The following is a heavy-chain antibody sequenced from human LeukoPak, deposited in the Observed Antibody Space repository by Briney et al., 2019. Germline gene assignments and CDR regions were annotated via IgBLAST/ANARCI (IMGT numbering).Heavy chain of an antibody. D-gene: IGHD6-6*01. CDR3: ARDGGIEYSSKEGAFDI. Sequence: ASVKVSCKASGGTFISYAISWVRQAPGQGLEWMGRIIPILGIANYAQKFQGRATITADKSTSTAYMELSSLRSEDTAVYYCARDGGIEYSSKEGAFDIWGQGTMVTVSS. CDR2: IIPILGIA. V-gene: IGHV1-69*04. CDR1: GGTFISYA. J-gene: IGHJ3*02.